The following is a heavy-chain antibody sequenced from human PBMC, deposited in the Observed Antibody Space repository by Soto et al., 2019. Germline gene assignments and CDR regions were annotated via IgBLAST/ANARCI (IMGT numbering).Heavy chain of an antibody. Sequence: ASVKVSCKASGGTFSSYRLNWVRQAPGQGLECVCVIVPIYRTADYAQKFQGRVTITADESARTSYMELGSLKSQDTAVYYCVRDSGAKLSSSWGQGTLVTVSS. D-gene: IGHD6-13*01. J-gene: IGHJ4*02. CDR3: VRDSGAKLSSS. CDR2: IVPIYRTA. CDR1: GGTFSSYR. V-gene: IGHV1-69*13.